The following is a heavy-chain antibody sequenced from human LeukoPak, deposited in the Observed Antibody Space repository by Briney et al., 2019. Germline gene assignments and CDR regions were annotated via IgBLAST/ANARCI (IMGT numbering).Heavy chain of an antibody. CDR1: GYTFTGYY. J-gene: IGHJ4*02. D-gene: IGHD6-19*01. CDR2: INPNSGGT. Sequence: ASVKVSCKASGYTFTGYYMHRVRQAPGQGLEWMGWINPNSGGTNYAQKFQGRVTMTRDTSISTAYMELSRLRSDDTAVYYCARVLREAYLGYSSGWRFDYWGQGTLVTVSS. V-gene: IGHV1-2*02. CDR3: ARVLREAYLGYSSGWRFDY.